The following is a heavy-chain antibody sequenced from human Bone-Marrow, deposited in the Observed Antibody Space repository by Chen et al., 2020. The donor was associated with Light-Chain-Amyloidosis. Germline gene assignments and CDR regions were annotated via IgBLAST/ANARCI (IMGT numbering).Heavy chain of an antibody. CDR3: ARSSSGWPNWFRH. D-gene: IGHD6-25*01. CDR1: GYTFPTYW. J-gene: IGHJ5*02. Sequence: EVQLEQSGPEVKKPGESLKIACKGAGYTFPTYWIGWVRQMPGKGLEWMGNIFPDDSDTRYSPSFQGHVTISADKSTNTAYLQWSSLKASDTAIYYCARSSSGWPNWFRHWGQGTLVTVSS. CDR2: IFPDDSDT. V-gene: IGHV5-51*01.